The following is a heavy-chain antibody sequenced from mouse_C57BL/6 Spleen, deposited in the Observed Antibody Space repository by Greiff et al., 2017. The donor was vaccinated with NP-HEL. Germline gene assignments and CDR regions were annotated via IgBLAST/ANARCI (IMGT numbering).Heavy chain of an antibody. D-gene: IGHD1-1*01. J-gene: IGHJ2*01. CDR2: IDPSDSET. CDR1: GYTFTSYW. V-gene: IGHV1-52*01. Sequence: QVQLQQPGAELVRPGSSVKLSCKASGYTFTSYWMNWVKQRPIQGLEWIGNIDPSDSETHYNQKFKDKATLTVDKSSSTAYMQLSSLTSDDSAVYYCARRDYYGSATDYWGQGTTLTVSS. CDR3: ARRDYYGSATDY.